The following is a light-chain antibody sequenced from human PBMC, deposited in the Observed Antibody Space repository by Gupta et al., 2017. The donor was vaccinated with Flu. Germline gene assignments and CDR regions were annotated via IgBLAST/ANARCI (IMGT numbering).Light chain of an antibody. CDR1: QGLVHSDGRTN. Sequence: VTPGQTASISCKSSQGLVHSDGRTNLNWYLQKPGHPPQLLIYDGSSRGSGVPDRFSGSGSGTDFTLEISRLEAEDVGVYYCRQSIQLPLTFGGGTRVEIK. J-gene: IGKJ4*01. CDR3: RQSIQLPLT. V-gene: IGKV2D-29*01. CDR2: DGS.